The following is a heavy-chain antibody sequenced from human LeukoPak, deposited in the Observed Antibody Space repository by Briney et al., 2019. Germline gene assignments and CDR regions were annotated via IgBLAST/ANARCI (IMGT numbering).Heavy chain of an antibody. CDR1: GFTFSTYG. J-gene: IGHJ6*02. D-gene: IGHD6-13*01. Sequence: GGSLRLSCAASGFTFSTYGMHWVRQAQGKGLEWVALIWYDGSNENYADSVKGRFIISRDNSRNTLYLQMNSLRAEDTAVYYCASGVSDYYYYGMDVWGQGTTVTVSS. CDR2: IWYDGSNE. CDR3: ASGVSDYYYYGMDV. V-gene: IGHV3-33*01.